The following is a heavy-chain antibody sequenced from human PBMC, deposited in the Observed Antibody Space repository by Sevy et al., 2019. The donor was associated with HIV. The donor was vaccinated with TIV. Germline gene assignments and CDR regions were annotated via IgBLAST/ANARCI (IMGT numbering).Heavy chain of an antibody. Sequence: GGSLRLSCAASGFTVSSYYMSWFRQAPGKGLKWVSLIYSDGSTHYADSVKGRLTISRDSSKNTLYLQMNSLRAEDTAVYYCAIRYPDSSGYYYVYWGQGTLVTVSS. D-gene: IGHD3-22*01. CDR1: GFTVSSYY. J-gene: IGHJ4*02. V-gene: IGHV3-53*01. CDR2: IYSDGST. CDR3: AIRYPDSSGYYYVY.